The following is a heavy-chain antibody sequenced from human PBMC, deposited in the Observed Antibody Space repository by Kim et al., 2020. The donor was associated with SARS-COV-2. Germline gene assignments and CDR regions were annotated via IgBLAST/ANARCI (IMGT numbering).Heavy chain of an antibody. Sequence: ASVKVSCKASGYTFTNYARIWMRQAPGQGLEWMGWIKTNTGNPTYAQGFTGRFVFSMDTSITTAYLQISNLKAEDTAVYYCATGGRAAGSGDYFDYWGQG. CDR2: IKTNTGNP. V-gene: IGHV7-4-1*02. J-gene: IGHJ4*02. CDR1: GYTFTNYA. D-gene: IGHD6-13*01. CDR3: ATGGRAAGSGDYFDY.